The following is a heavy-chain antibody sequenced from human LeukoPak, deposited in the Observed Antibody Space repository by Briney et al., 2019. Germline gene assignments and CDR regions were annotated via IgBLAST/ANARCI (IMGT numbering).Heavy chain of an antibody. J-gene: IGHJ4*02. V-gene: IGHV4-39*01. CDR2: IHYSGRT. CDR3: ARSLYYDILTGYSL. Sequence: PSETLSLTCTVSAGSISTIFYWGWIRQPPGKGLEWIGSIHYSGRTHYNPSLKSRVTTSVDTSKNQFSLKLSSVTAADTAVYYCARSLYYDILTGYSLWGQGTLVTVSS. CDR1: AGSISTIFY. D-gene: IGHD3-9*01.